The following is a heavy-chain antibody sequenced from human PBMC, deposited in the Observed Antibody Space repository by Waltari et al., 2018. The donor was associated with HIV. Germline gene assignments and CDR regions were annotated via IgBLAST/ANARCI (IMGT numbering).Heavy chain of an antibody. CDR1: GYTFTGYY. CDR2: SNPNSGGT. J-gene: IGHJ6*02. V-gene: IGHV1-2*02. Sequence: QVQLVQSGAEVKKPGASVKVSCKASGYTFTGYYMHWVRQATGQGLEWMGWSNPNSGGTNYAQKFQGRVTMTRDTSISTAYMELSRLRSDDTAVYYCARAQYYYDSSGYYYGDYGMDVWGQGTTVTVSS. D-gene: IGHD3-22*01. CDR3: ARAQYYYDSSGYYYGDYGMDV.